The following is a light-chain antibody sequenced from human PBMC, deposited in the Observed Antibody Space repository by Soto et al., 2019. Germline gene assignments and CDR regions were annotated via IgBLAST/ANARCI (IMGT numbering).Light chain of an antibody. CDR3: QQYGSSPLT. CDR1: QSVSSSY. J-gene: IGKJ4*01. Sequence: EIVLTQSPGTLFLSPGERATLSCRASQSVSSSYLAWYQQKPGQAPRLLIYGTSSRATGIPDRFSGSGSGTDFTLTISRLEPEDFAVYYCQQYGSSPLTFGGGTTVDIK. V-gene: IGKV3-20*01. CDR2: GTS.